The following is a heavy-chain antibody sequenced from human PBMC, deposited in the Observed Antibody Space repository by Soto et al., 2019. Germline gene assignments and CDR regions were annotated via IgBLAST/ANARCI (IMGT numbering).Heavy chain of an antibody. CDR3: ARDTSSRWYVFHY. D-gene: IGHD6-13*01. V-gene: IGHV1-3*01. J-gene: IGHJ4*02. CDR2: INADNGNT. CDR1: GYTFTNYA. Sequence: ASVKVSCKASGYTFTNYAMHWVRQAPGQRLEWMGGINADNGNTKYSQKFQVRVTIARDTSASTAYLELTSLRSEDTAVYYCARDTSSRWYVFHYWDQGHLVTVSS.